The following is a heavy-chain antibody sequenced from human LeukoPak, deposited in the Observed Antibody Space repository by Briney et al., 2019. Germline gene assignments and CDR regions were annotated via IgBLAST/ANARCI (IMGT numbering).Heavy chain of an antibody. V-gene: IGHV4-39*01. CDR2: IYHSRST. J-gene: IGHJ4*02. CDR1: GGSISTSSYY. D-gene: IGHD3-10*01. CDR3: ARHRWMEVYGSGSYYVDY. Sequence: SETPSLTCTVSGGSISTSSYYWGWIRQPPGKGLEWIGSIYHSRSTYYNASLKSRATISADTSKNQFSLKLSSVTAADTAVYYCARHRWMEVYGSGSYYVDYWGQGTLVTVSS.